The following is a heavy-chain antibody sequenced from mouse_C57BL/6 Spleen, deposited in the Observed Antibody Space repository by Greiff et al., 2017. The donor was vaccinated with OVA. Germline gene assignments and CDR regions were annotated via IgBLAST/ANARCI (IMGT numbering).Heavy chain of an antibody. CDR1: GYTFTNYW. CDR3: AREGDTAEAYSFDY. CDR2: IYPGGGYT. V-gene: IGHV1-63*01. Sequence: QVQLQQSGAELVRPGTSVKMSCKASGYTFTNYWIGWAKQRPGHGLEWIGDIYPGGGYTNYKEKFKGKATLTADKSSSTAYMQCSSLTSEDSAIYYCAREGDTAEAYSFDYWGQGTTLTGSS. J-gene: IGHJ2*01. D-gene: IGHD3-3*01.